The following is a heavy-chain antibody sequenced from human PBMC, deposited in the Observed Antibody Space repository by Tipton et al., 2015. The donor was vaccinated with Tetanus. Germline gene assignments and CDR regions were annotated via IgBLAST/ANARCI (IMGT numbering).Heavy chain of an antibody. D-gene: IGHD2-21*02. J-gene: IGHJ4*01. V-gene: IGHV4-59*12. Sequence: TLSLTCTVSGDSITSFYWSWIRQPPGKGLEWIGYISYTGTTHYNPSLKSRVTISLDRSKNQFSLKLTSVTAADTAVYYCATVGLVTASVKYWGQGTLVTVSS. CDR2: ISYTGTT. CDR1: GDSITSFY. CDR3: ATVGLVTASVKY.